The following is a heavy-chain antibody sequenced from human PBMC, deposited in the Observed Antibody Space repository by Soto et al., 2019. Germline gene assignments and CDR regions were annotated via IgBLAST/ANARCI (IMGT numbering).Heavy chain of an antibody. CDR3: ARPTGVYYYDSSGSNAFDI. CDR1: GFTFSSYD. CDR2: IWYDGSNK. Sequence: QVQLVESGGGVVQPGRSLRLSCAAYGFTFSSYDIHWVRQAPGKGLEWVAVIWYDGSNKYYADSVKGRFTIYRDNSKNTLYLQMNSLRAEDTAVYYCARPTGVYYYDSSGSNAFDIWGQGTMVTVSS. D-gene: IGHD3-22*01. J-gene: IGHJ3*02. V-gene: IGHV3-33*01.